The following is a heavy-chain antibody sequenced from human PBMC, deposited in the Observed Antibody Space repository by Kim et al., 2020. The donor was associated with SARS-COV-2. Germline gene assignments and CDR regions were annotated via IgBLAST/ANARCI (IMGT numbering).Heavy chain of an antibody. CDR3: AKDLGGYCSSTSCTYYYYYGMDV. CDR1: GFTFSSYG. J-gene: IGHJ6*02. D-gene: IGHD2-2*01. Sequence: GGSLRLSCAASGFTFSSYGMHWVRQAPGKGLEWVAVISYDGSNKYYADSVKGRFTISRDNSKNTLYLQMNSLRAEDTAVYYCAKDLGGYCSSTSCTYYYYYGMDVWGQGTTVTVSS. V-gene: IGHV3-30*18. CDR2: ISYDGSNK.